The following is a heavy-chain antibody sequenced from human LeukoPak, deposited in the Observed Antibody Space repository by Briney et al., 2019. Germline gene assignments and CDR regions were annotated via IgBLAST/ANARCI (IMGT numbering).Heavy chain of an antibody. D-gene: IGHD3-10*01. Sequence: ASVKVSCKASGYTFTSYAMHWVRQAPGQRLEWMGWINAGNGNTKYSQKFQGRVTITRDTSASTAYMELSSLRSEDTAVYSCAGRGSGSYYYYGMDVWGQGTTVTVSS. CDR1: GYTFTSYA. CDR3: AGRGSGSYYYYGMDV. J-gene: IGHJ6*02. V-gene: IGHV1-3*01. CDR2: INAGNGNT.